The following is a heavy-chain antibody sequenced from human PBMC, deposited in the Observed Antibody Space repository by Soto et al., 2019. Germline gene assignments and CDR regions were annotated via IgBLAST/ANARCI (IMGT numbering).Heavy chain of an antibody. Sequence: QVQLVQSGAEVKKPGASVKVSCKASGYTFTGYYMHWVRQAPGQGLEWMGWINPNSGGTNYAQKFQGWVTMTRDTAISTAYMERSRLRSDDTAVYYCARDVSPDYDGSGTDYYYYGMDVWGQGTTVTVSS. J-gene: IGHJ6*02. CDR1: GYTFTGYY. CDR3: ARDVSPDYDGSGTDYYYYGMDV. CDR2: INPNSGGT. V-gene: IGHV1-2*04. D-gene: IGHD3-10*01.